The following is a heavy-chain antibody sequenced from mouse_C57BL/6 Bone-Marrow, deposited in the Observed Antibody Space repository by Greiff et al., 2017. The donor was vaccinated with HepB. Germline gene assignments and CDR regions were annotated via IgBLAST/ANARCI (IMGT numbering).Heavy chain of an antibody. CDR2: IRSKSSNYAT. V-gene: IGHV10-3*01. D-gene: IGHD4-1*01. CDR3: VREEAPQDGSNWAWFAY. Sequence: EVQGVESGGGLVQPKGSLKLSCAASGFTFNTYAMHWVRQAPGKGLEWVARIRSKSSNYATYYADSVKDRFTISRDDSQSMLYLQMNNLKTEDTAMYYCVREEAPQDGSNWAWFAYWGQGTLVTVSA. CDR1: GFTFNTYA. J-gene: IGHJ3*01.